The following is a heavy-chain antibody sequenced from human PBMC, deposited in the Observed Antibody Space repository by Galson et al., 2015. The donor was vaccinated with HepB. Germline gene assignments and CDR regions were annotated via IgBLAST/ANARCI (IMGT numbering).Heavy chain of an antibody. CDR2: ISSSSSYI. CDR3: AGAWSSGWYTGLLDY. CDR1: GFTFSSYS. V-gene: IGHV3-21*01. Sequence: SLRLSCAASGFTFSSYSMNWVRQAPGKGLEWVSSISSSSSYIYYADSVKGRFTISRDNAKNSLYLQMNSLRAEDTAVYYCAGAWSSGWYTGLLDYWGQGTLVTVSS. J-gene: IGHJ4*02. D-gene: IGHD6-19*01.